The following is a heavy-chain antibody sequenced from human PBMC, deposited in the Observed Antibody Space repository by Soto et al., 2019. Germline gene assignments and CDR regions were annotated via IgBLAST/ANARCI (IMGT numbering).Heavy chain of an antibody. J-gene: IGHJ4*02. Sequence: GGSLRLSCADSGFTFSSYAMSWLRQAPGKGLEWVSAISGSGGSTYYADSVKGRFTISRDNSKNTLYLQMNSLRAEDTAVYYCAVSYYYDSSGFLYFDYWGQGTLVTVSS. CDR1: GFTFSSYA. CDR2: ISGSGGST. V-gene: IGHV3-23*01. CDR3: AVSYYYDSSGFLYFDY. D-gene: IGHD3-22*01.